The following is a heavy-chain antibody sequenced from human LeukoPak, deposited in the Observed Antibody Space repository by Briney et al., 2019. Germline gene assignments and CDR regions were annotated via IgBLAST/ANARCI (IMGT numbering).Heavy chain of an antibody. Sequence: GASVKVSCKASGYTFTSYDINWVRQATGQGLEWMGWMNPNSGNTGYAQKFQGRVTMTRNTSISTAYMELSSLRAEDTAVYYCAKDLHDIVLMVYAIHPDYWGQGTLVTVSS. V-gene: IGHV1-8*01. CDR1: GYTFTSYD. D-gene: IGHD2-8*01. CDR2: MNPNSGNT. J-gene: IGHJ4*02. CDR3: AKDLHDIVLMVYAIHPDY.